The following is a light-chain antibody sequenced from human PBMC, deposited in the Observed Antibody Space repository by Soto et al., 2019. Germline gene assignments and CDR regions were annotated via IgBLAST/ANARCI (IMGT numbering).Light chain of an antibody. CDR2: GAS. CDR1: QSVTSSF. J-gene: IGKJ1*01. Sequence: EIVLTQSPGTLSLSPGERATLSCRASQSVTSSFLAWYQQKPGQAPRLLIYGASSRATGIPDRFSGSGSGTAFTLTISRLEPEDFAVYYCHQYDSSPWTFGQGTRVEIK. V-gene: IGKV3-20*01. CDR3: HQYDSSPWT.